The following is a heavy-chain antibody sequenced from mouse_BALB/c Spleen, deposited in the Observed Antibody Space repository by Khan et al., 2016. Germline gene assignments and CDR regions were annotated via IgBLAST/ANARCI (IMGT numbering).Heavy chain of an antibody. CDR2: IWAGGST. Sequence: VQLKESGPGLVAPSQSLSITCTVSGFSLTSYVIHWIRQPPGKGLEWLGVIWAGGSTNYNSALMSRLSISKDNSKSQVFLKMNSLQTDDTAMYYCAREEGGKWGYAMDYWGQGTSVTVSS. J-gene: IGHJ4*01. CDR1: GFSLTSYV. V-gene: IGHV2-9*02. CDR3: AREEGGKWGYAMDY. D-gene: IGHD2-1*01.